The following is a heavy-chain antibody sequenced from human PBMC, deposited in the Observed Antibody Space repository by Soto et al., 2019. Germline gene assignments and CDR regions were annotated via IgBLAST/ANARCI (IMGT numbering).Heavy chain of an antibody. V-gene: IGHV3-11*05. D-gene: IGHD2-21*01. CDR2: MSSTSGFT. CDR1: GFSFSDYY. Sequence: QVQLVESGGGLIKPGGSLRLSCAASGFSFSDYYMSWIRQAPGKGLEWLSYMSSTSGFTNYADSVKGRFTISRDNAENXLDLQMNSLXXEXXXXXXXXXLDSTEFYFDYWGQGTLVTVSS. J-gene: IGHJ4*02. CDR3: XXLDSTEFYFDY.